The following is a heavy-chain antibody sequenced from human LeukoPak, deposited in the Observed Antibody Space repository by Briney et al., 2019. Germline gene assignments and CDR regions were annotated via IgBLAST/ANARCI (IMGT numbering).Heavy chain of an antibody. D-gene: IGHD3-3*01. CDR2: MNPNSGNT. V-gene: IGHV1-8*03. Sequence: ASVKVSCKASGYTFTSYDINWVRQATGQGLEWMGWMNPNSGNTGYAQKFQGRVTITRNTSISTAYMELSSLRSEDTAVYYCARVDRITIFGVVIHPYYYMDVWGKGTTVTVSS. CDR1: GYTFTSYD. CDR3: ARVDRITIFGVVIHPYYYMDV. J-gene: IGHJ6*03.